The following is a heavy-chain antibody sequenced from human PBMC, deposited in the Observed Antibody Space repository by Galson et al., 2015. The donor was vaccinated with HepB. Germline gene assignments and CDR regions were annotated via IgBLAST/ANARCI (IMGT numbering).Heavy chain of an antibody. CDR3: AKDIKIFGVVTPGDY. CDR1: GFTFSSYG. J-gene: IGHJ4*02. V-gene: IGHV3-30*18. D-gene: IGHD3-3*01. Sequence: SLRLSCAASGFTFSSYGMHWVRQAPGKGLEWVAVISYDGSNKYYADSVKGRFTISRDNSKNTLYLQMNSLRAEDTAVYYCAKDIKIFGVVTPGDYWGQGTLVTVSS. CDR2: ISYDGSNK.